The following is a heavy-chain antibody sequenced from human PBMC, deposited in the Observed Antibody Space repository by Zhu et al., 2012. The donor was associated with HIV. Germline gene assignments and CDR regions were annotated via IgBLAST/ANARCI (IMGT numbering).Heavy chain of an antibody. CDR1: GGPFSNYY. Sequence: QVQLQQWGAGLLKPSETLSLTCAVYGGPFSNYYWSWIRQPPGKGLEWIGEINHSGSTNYNPSLKSRITISVDTSKNQFSLNLSSVTAADTAVYYCARARDSGSYGLDWFDPWGQGTLVTVSS. V-gene: IGHV4-34*01. CDR3: ARARDSGSYGLDWFDP. J-gene: IGHJ5*02. CDR2: INHSGST. D-gene: IGHD1-26*01.